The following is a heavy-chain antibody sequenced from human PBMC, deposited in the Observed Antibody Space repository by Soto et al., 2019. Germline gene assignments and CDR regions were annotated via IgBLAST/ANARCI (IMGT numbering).Heavy chain of an antibody. D-gene: IGHD4-17*01. Sequence: EVQLVESGGGLVQPGGSLKLSCAASGFTFSGSALHWVRQASGKGLEWVGRIRSKANSYATAYAASVKGRFTISRDDSKNTAYLQMNSLKTEDTAVYYCTMTTVTAQDFDLWGRGTLVTVSS. CDR2: IRSKANSYAT. CDR1: GFTFSGSA. CDR3: TMTTVTAQDFDL. J-gene: IGHJ2*01. V-gene: IGHV3-73*01.